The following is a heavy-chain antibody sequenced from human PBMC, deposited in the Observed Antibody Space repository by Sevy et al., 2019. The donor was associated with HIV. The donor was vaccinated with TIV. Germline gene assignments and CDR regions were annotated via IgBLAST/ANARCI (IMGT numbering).Heavy chain of an antibody. V-gene: IGHV3-7*03. D-gene: IGHD3-16*02. CDR2: IKQDGSEK. CDR1: GFTFSNYW. Sequence: GGSLRLSCAASGFTFSNYWVTWVRQAPGKGLEWVAHIKQDGSEKHYVDSVKGRFTISRDNSKNSVYLQMNSLRAEETAVYFCAREGYYDYIWGSYRYFNDYWGQGTLVTVSS. CDR3: AREGYYDYIWGSYRYFNDY. J-gene: IGHJ4*02.